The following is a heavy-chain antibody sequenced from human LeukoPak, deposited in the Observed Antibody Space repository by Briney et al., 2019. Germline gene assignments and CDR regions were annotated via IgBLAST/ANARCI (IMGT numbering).Heavy chain of an antibody. J-gene: IGHJ4*02. V-gene: IGHV4-59*08. CDR3: ARHAFASPLDI. CDR1: DVSISDYY. CDR2: IYHTGDS. D-gene: IGHD2-21*01. Sequence: PSETLPLTCAVSDVSISDYYWSWIRQPPGKGLEWIGYIYHTGDSNQNPSLKGRVTVTLDTPKNQVSLKVTSVTAADTAVYYCARHAFASPLDIWGQGTVVTVSS.